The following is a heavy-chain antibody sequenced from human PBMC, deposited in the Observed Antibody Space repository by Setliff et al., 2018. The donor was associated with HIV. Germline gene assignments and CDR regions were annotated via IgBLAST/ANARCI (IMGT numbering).Heavy chain of an antibody. Sequence: SETLSLTCAVYGGSFSGYYWSWIRQPPGKGLEWIGEIIHSGSTNYNPSLKSRVTISVDTYNNQFSLNMNSVNAADTAVYCCARGYASGYDAYGYWGRGTLVTVSS. D-gene: IGHD5-12*01. V-gene: IGHV4-34*01. CDR1: GGSFSGYY. CDR3: ARGYASGYDAYGY. CDR2: IIHSGST. J-gene: IGHJ4*02.